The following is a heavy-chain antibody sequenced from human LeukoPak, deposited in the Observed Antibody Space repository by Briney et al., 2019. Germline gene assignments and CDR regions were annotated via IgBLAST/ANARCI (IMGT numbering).Heavy chain of an antibody. CDR1: GGSISSSSYY. CDR3: ATSVATIFGVVIGFPQDWFDP. J-gene: IGHJ5*02. D-gene: IGHD3-3*01. CDR2: IYYSGST. V-gene: IGHV4-39*07. Sequence: PSETLSLTCTVSGGSISSSSYYWGWIRRPPGKGLEWIGSIYYSGSTYYNPSLKSRVTISVDTSKNQFSLKLSSVTAADTAVYYCATSVATIFGVVIGFPQDWFDPWGQGTLVTVSS.